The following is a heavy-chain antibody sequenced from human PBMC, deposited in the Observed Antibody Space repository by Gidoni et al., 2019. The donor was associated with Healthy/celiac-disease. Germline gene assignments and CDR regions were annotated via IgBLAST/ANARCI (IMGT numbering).Heavy chain of an antibody. Sequence: QLQLQESGPGLVKPSETLSLTCTVSGGSISSSSYYWGWIRQPPGKGLEWIGSIYYSGSTYYNPSLKSRVTISVDTSKNQFSLKLSSVTAADTAVYYCATYGGNPYYYYGMDVWGQGTTVTVSS. J-gene: IGHJ6*02. CDR1: GGSISSSSYY. D-gene: IGHD4-17*01. CDR3: ATYGGNPYYYYGMDV. CDR2: IYYSGST. V-gene: IGHV4-39*01.